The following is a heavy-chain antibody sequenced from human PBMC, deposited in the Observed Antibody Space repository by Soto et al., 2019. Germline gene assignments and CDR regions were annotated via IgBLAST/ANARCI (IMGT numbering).Heavy chain of an antibody. V-gene: IGHV3-23*01. CDR2: ISGSGGST. D-gene: IGHD3-10*01. CDR3: AQDGTMVRGATDPIDD. J-gene: IGHJ4*02. CDR1: GFTFSSYA. Sequence: PGGSLRLSCAASGFTFSSYAMSWVRQAPGKGLEWVSAISGSGGSTYYADAVKGRFTISRDNSKNTLCLQLNSLRAEDTAVYYCAQDGTMVRGATDPIDDWGQGTMGTVSS.